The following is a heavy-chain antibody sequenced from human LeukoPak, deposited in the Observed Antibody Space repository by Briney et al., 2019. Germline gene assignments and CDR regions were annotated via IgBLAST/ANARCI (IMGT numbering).Heavy chain of an antibody. D-gene: IGHD5-12*01. CDR2: ISGSGGST. V-gene: IGHV3-23*01. Sequence: PGGSLRLSCPASGFTFSSYAMSWVRQAPGKGLEWVSAISGSGGSTYYADSVKGRFTISRDNSKNTLYLEMNSLRAEDTAVYYCAKGRSGHDHYYFHYWGQGTLVTVSS. J-gene: IGHJ4*02. CDR1: GFTFSSYA. CDR3: AKGRSGHDHYYFHY.